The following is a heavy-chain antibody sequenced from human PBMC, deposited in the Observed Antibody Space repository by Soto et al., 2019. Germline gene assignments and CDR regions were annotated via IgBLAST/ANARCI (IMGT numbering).Heavy chain of an antibody. J-gene: IGHJ6*02. CDR1: GFTFSSYS. CDR3: ARALVQGGMDV. CDR2: ISSSSSYV. V-gene: IGHV3-21*01. Sequence: EVQLVESGGGLVKPGGSLRLSCAASGFTFSSYSMNWVRQAPGKGLEWVSSISSSSSYVYYADSVKGRFTISRDNAKNSLYLQMNSLRAEDTAVYYCARALVQGGMDVWGQGTTVTVSS. D-gene: IGHD6-6*01.